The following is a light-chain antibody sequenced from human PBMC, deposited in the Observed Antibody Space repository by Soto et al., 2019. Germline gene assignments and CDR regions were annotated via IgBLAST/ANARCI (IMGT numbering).Light chain of an antibody. CDR3: HQYNNWPPGT. CDR1: QSISSN. V-gene: IGKV3-15*01. Sequence: EIVMTQSPATLSVSPGESATLSCRGSQSISSNLAWYQQKPGQAPSLLLYGASTRATGIPARFSGSGSGTDFTLTISSLQSEDFAVYYCHQYNNWPPGTFGQGTKLEIK. J-gene: IGKJ2*02. CDR2: GAS.